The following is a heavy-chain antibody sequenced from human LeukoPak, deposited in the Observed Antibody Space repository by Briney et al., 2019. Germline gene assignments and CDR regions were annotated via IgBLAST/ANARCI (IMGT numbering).Heavy chain of an antibody. V-gene: IGHV1-8*02. CDR3: ARRYAGGWTDY. CDR1: GYTFTSYG. Sequence: GASVKVSCKASGYTFTSYGISWVRQATGQGLEWMGWMNPENGNTGYAERFQGRVTLTRNTSISTAYMELSSLGSEDTAVYYCARRYAGGWTDYWGQGTLVTVSS. CDR2: MNPENGNT. J-gene: IGHJ4*02. D-gene: IGHD6-19*01.